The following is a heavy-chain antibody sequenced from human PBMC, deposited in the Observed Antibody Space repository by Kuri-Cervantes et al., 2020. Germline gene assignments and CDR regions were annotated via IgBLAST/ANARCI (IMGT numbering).Heavy chain of an antibody. CDR3: AKGILAAAGAPFDY. V-gene: IGHV3-9*01. CDR1: GFTFDDYA. D-gene: IGHD6-13*01. CDR2: ITWNSGSI. Sequence: LSLTCAASGFTFDDYAMHWVRQAPGKGLEWVSGITWNSGSIGHADSVKGRFTISRDNAKNSLYLQMNSLRAEDTALYYCAKGILAAAGAPFDYWGQGTLVTVSS. J-gene: IGHJ4*02.